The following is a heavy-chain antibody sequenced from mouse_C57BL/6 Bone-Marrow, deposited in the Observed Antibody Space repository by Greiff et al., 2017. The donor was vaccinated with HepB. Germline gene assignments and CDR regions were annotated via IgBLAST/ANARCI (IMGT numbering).Heavy chain of an antibody. D-gene: IGHD2-5*01. V-gene: IGHV1-72*01. CDR3: ARDSNYFFDY. CDR2: SDPNSGGT. Sequence: QVQLQQPGAELVKPGASVKLSCKASGYTFTSYWMHWVKQRPGRGLEWIGRSDPNSGGTKYNEKFKSKATLTVDKPSSTAYMQLSSLTSEDAAVYYCARDSNYFFDYWGQGTTLTVSS. J-gene: IGHJ2*01. CDR1: GYTFTSYW.